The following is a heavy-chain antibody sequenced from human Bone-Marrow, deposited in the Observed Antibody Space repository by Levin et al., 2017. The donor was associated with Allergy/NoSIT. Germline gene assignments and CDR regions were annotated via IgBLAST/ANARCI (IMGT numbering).Heavy chain of an antibody. CDR2: INPYSGIT. D-gene: IGHD5-24*01. CDR1: GYIFTDYY. J-gene: IGHJ4*02. CDR3: ARELGYSTSLGY. Sequence: GESLKISCKASGYIFTDYYIHWVRQAPGQGLEWMGWINPYSGITDYAQKFQGRVTMTRDTSISTLYLGLSRLSSDDTAVYYCARELGYSTSLGYWGQGTLVTVSS. V-gene: IGHV1-2*02.